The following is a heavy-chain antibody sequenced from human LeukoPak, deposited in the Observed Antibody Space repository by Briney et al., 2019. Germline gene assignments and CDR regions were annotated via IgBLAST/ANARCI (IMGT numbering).Heavy chain of an antibody. Sequence: GGSLRLSCAASGFTFRNHGMHWVRQAPGKGLEWVAVIWYDGSNQYYADSVKGRYTISRDNSKNTLYLHMNSLRAEDTAVYYCARDISARRLDVWGKGTTVTVSS. CDR2: IWYDGSNQ. CDR3: ARDISARRLDV. CDR1: GFTFRNHG. D-gene: IGHD3-16*01. J-gene: IGHJ6*04. V-gene: IGHV3-33*01.